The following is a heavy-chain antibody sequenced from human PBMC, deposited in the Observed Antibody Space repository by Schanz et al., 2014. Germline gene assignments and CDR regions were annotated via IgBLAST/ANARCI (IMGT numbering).Heavy chain of an antibody. V-gene: IGHV3-21*01. Sequence: EVQLVESGGGLVKPGGSLRLSCAASGFTFSSYTMNWVRQAPGKGLEWVSSISTSSVYIYYADSVKGRFTISRQNAKNSLFLQMNSLRAEDTAVYYCARDSDDFWIASPKWFDPWGQGTLVIVSS. CDR2: ISTSSVYI. D-gene: IGHD3-3*01. CDR3: ARDSDDFWIASPKWFDP. CDR1: GFTFSSYT. J-gene: IGHJ5*02.